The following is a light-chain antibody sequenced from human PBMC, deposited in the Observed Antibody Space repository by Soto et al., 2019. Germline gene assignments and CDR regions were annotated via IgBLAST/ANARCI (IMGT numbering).Light chain of an antibody. CDR1: QDISNA. Sequence: DIQMTQSPSSLSASVGDRVTSTCRASQDISNALAWYQQKPGKVPKVLIYATSILQSGVPARFSGSGSGTDFTLTISSLQPEDVATYYCQNYNSAPFTFGGGTKVEI. CDR3: QNYNSAPFT. CDR2: ATS. V-gene: IGKV1-27*01. J-gene: IGKJ4*01.